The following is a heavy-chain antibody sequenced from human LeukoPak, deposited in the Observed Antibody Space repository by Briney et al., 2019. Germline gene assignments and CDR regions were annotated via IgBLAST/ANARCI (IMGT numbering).Heavy chain of an antibody. CDR3: ARSHAEQQLSYYFDY. Sequence: ASVKVSCKASGYTFTSYYMHWVRQAPGQGLEWMGIINPSGGSTSYAQKFQGRVTRTRDTSTSTVYMELSSLRSEDTAVYYCARSHAEQQLSYYFDYWGQGTLVTVSS. CDR1: GYTFTSYY. D-gene: IGHD6-13*01. V-gene: IGHV1-46*01. J-gene: IGHJ4*02. CDR2: INPSGGST.